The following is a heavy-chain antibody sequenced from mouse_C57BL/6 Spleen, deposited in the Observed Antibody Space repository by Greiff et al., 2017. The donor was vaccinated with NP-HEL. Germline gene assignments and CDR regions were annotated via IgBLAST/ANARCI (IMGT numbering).Heavy chain of an antibody. J-gene: IGHJ1*03. Sequence: EVQGVESGEGLVKPGGSLKLSCAASGFTFSSYAMSWVRQTPEKRLEWVAYISSGGDYIYYADTVKGRFTISRDNARNTLYLQMSSLKSEDTAMYYCTRTSYYGSSHWYFDVWGTGTTVTVSS. V-gene: IGHV5-9-1*02. D-gene: IGHD1-1*01. CDR1: GFTFSSYA. CDR3: TRTSYYGSSHWYFDV. CDR2: ISSGGDYI.